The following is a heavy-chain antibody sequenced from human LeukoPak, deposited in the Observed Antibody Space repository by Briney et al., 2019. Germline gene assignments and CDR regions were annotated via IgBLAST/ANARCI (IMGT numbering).Heavy chain of an antibody. CDR3: ARGGIVLMVYHFDY. D-gene: IGHD2-8*01. J-gene: IGHJ4*02. CDR2: ISSSSYI. Sequence: GGSLRLSCAASGFTFSSYTMNWVRQAPGKGLEWVSSISSSSYISYADSVKGRFTISRDNAKNSLSLQMNSLRAEDTAVYYCARGGIVLMVYHFDYWGQGTLVTVSS. V-gene: IGHV3-21*01. CDR1: GFTFSSYT.